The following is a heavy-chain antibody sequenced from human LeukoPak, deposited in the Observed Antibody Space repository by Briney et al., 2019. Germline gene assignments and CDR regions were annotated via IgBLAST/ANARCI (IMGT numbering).Heavy chain of an antibody. CDR2: ISYDGGDP. V-gene: IGHV3-74*01. CDR1: GFTFSSYW. Sequence: PGGSLRLSCAASGFTFSSYWMSWVRQAPGKGLVWVSRISYDGGDPSYADSVKGRFTISRDNAKNTLYLQMNSLTAEDAAVYYCARGYSSRLYNWLDPWGQGTLVTVSS. D-gene: IGHD6-13*01. CDR3: ARGYSSRLYNWLDP. J-gene: IGHJ5*02.